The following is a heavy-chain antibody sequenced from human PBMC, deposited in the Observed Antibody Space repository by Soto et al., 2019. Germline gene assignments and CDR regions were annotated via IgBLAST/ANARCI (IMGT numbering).Heavy chain of an antibody. CDR1: GFTFSSYS. CDR2: ISSSSSTI. CDR3: APHSGYYDY. D-gene: IGHD3-22*01. V-gene: IGHV3-48*01. J-gene: IGHJ4*02. Sequence: EVQLVESGGGLVQPGGSLRLSCAASGFTFSSYSMNWVRQAPGKGLEWVSYISSSSSTIYYADSVKGRFTISRDNAKSSLYLQMNSLRAEDTAVYYCAPHSGYYDYWGQGTLVTVSS.